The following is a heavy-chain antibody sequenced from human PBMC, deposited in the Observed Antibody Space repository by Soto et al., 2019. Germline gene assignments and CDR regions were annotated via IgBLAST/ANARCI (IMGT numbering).Heavy chain of an antibody. CDR3: ANILPAGLLWFGMDYYYYGMDV. D-gene: IGHD3-10*01. V-gene: IGHV3-21*01. J-gene: IGHJ6*02. CDR1: GFTFSSYS. CDR2: ISSSRSNK. Sequence: PGGSLRLSCAASGFTFSSYSMNWVRQAPGKGLEWVSSISSSRSNKYYADSVKGRFTISRDNSKNTLYLQMNSLRAEDTAVYYCANILPAGLLWFGMDYYYYGMDVWGQGTTVTVSS.